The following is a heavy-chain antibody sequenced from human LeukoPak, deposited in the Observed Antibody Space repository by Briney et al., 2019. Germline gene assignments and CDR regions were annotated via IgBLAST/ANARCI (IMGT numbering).Heavy chain of an antibody. V-gene: IGHV1-18*04. Sequence: GASVTVSCKASGYTFTSYYMHWVRQAPGQGLEWMGWISAYNGNTDYAQKLQGRVTMTTDTSTSTAYMELRSLRSDDTAVYYCARVTQTDYDFDYWGQGTLVTVSS. CDR3: ARVTQTDYDFDY. CDR1: GYTFTSYY. D-gene: IGHD4-17*01. CDR2: ISAYNGNT. J-gene: IGHJ4*02.